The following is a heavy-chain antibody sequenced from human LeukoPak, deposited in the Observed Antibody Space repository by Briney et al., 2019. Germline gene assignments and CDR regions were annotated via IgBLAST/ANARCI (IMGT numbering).Heavy chain of an antibody. V-gene: IGHV4-59*01. CDR3: ARDDENSSGWYSGRY. D-gene: IGHD6-19*01. Sequence: PSETLSLTCTVSGVSISSYYWSWIRQPPGKGLEWIGYIYYGGSTNYNPSLKSRVTISVDTSKNQFSLKLSSVTAADTAVYYCARDDENSSGWYSGRYWGQGTLVTVSS. CDR2: IYYGGST. CDR1: GVSISSYY. J-gene: IGHJ4*02.